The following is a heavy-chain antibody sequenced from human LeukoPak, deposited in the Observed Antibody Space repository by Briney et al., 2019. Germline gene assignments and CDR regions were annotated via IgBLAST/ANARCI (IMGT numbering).Heavy chain of an antibody. V-gene: IGHV3-30*02. D-gene: IGHD4/OR15-4a*01. Sequence: GGSLRLSCAASGFTFDTYGMHWVRQAPGKGLEWVAFIRYAGGETYYADSVKGRFTISRDNSKNTLYLQMNSLRAEDTAVYYCARRAGAYSHPYDYWGQGTLATVSS. CDR1: GFTFDTYG. CDR2: IRYAGGET. J-gene: IGHJ4*02. CDR3: ARRAGAYSHPYDY.